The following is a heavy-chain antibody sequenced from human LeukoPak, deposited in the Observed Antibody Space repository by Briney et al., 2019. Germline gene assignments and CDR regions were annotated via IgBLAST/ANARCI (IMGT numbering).Heavy chain of an antibody. J-gene: IGHJ4*02. CDR1: GFTFSSYA. CDR2: ISYDGSNK. D-gene: IGHD6-6*01. V-gene: IGHV3-30*04. CDR3: ASDKGTSYLSSFDY. Sequence: GGSLRLSCAASGFTFSSYAMHWVRQAPGKGLEWVAVISYDGSNKYYADSVKGRFTISRDNSKNTLYLQMNSLRAADTDVYYCASDKGTSYLSSFDYWGQGTLVTVSS.